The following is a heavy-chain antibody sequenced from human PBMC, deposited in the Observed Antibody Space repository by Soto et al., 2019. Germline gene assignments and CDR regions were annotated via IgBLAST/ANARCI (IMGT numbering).Heavy chain of an antibody. V-gene: IGHV1-18*01. CDR1: CYTFTSYG. D-gene: IGHD3-3*01. CDR2: ISAYNGNT. J-gene: IGHJ6*02. CDR3: ARGVVFGVVIWGGGNYYYGMDV. Sequence: VKVSCKASCYTFTSYGISWVRQAPGQGLEWMGWISAYNGNTNYAQKLQGRVTMTTDTSTIRAYMELRWLRVEDTAAYYCARGVVFGVVIWGGGNYYYGMDVWGQGTTVTVSS.